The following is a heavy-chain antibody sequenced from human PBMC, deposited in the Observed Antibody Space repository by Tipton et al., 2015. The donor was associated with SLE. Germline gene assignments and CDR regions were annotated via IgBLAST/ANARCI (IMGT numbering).Heavy chain of an antibody. CDR2: IYYSGST. V-gene: IGHV4-38-2*01. J-gene: IGHJ4*02. D-gene: IGHD6-13*01. CDR1: GYSISSGYY. CDR3: ARFIAAAGATASKGRDY. Sequence: TLSLTCAVSGYSISSGYYWGWIRQPPGKGLEWIGSIYYSGSTYYNPSLKSRVTLSVDTSKNQFSLKLSSVTAADTAVYYCARFIAAAGATASKGRDYWGQGTLVTVSS.